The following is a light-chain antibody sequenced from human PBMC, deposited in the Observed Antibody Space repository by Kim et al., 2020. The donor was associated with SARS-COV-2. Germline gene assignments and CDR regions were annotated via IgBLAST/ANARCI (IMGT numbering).Light chain of an antibody. CDR1: QSVSNSY. Sequence: EIVLTQSPGTLSFSPGERATLSCRASQSVSNSYLAWYQQKPGQAPRLLIYGSSSRATGIPDRFSGSGSGTDFTLTISRLESEDFAVYYYQQYGNSFWAFAQGTKVDIK. V-gene: IGKV3-20*01. CDR2: GSS. CDR3: QQYGNSFWA. J-gene: IGKJ1*01.